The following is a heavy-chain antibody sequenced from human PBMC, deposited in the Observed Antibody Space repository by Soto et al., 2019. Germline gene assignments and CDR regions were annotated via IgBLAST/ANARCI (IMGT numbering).Heavy chain of an antibody. V-gene: IGHV4-4*07. Sequence: QVQLQESGPGLVKPSETLSLTCTVSGASISGFYWSWIRKSAGKGLEWIGRIYATGTTDYNPSLRSRVMMSVDTSKKQFSLKLRSVTAAATAVYYCAAIPLTSGGVSGRFDPWGQGIKVTVSS. CDR3: AAIPLTSGGVSGRFDP. CDR2: IYATGTT. D-gene: IGHD3-3*01. CDR1: GASISGFY. J-gene: IGHJ5*02.